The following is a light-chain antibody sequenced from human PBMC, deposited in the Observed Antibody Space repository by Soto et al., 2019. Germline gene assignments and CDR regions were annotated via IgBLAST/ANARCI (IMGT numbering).Light chain of an antibody. V-gene: IGLV2-14*01. Sequence: QSALTQPASVSGSPGQSITISCTGTSSDVGGNKYVSWYQQHPGKAPKLIIYDVSNRASGVSDRFSGSKSGNTASLTISGLQDEDEADYYCSSSTSTTSSTVFGPGTKLTVL. CDR2: DVS. CDR3: SSSTSTTSSTV. CDR1: SSDVGGNKY. J-gene: IGLJ1*01.